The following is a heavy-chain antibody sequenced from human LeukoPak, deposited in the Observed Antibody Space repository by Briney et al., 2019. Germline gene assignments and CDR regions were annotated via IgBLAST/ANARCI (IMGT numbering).Heavy chain of an antibody. J-gene: IGHJ4*02. CDR1: GHTFSNTW. V-gene: IGHV3-15*01. CDR3: TTGLMVTFFDY. Sequence: GGSLRLSCAASGHTFSNTWMTWVRQAPGKGLERVGRIKSKTDGGTTDYAAPVKGRFIISRDDSKNMVNLQMNSLKTEDTAVYYCTTGLMVTFFDYWGLGTLVTVSS. CDR2: IKSKTDGGTT. D-gene: IGHD3-16*01.